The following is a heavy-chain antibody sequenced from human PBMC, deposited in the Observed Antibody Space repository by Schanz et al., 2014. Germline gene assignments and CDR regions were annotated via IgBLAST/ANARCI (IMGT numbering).Heavy chain of an antibody. CDR2: ISGTGGDDT. V-gene: IGHV3-23*04. D-gene: IGHD3-3*01. CDR1: GFSFGTYA. CDR3: VRDSFFAFDY. Sequence: EVQLAESGGGLVQPGGSLRLSCAASGFSFGTYAMSWVRQAPGKGLLWVSSISGTGGDDTYYADSVKGRFTMSRDNAKNSVFLQMNSLRAEDTAVYYCVRDSFFAFDYWGQGTLVTVSS. J-gene: IGHJ4*02.